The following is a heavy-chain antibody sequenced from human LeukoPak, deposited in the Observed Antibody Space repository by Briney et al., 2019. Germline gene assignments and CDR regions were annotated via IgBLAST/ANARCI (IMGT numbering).Heavy chain of an antibody. CDR2: IIPIFGTA. J-gene: IGHJ5*02. V-gene: IGHV1-69*05. D-gene: IGHD1-14*01. Sequence: SVKVSCKASGGTFSSYAISWVRQAPGQGREWMGRIIPIFGTANYAQKFQGRVTITTDESTITAYMELSSLRSEDTAVYYCARELEPNWFDPWGQGTLVTVSS. CDR1: GGTFSSYA. CDR3: ARELEPNWFDP.